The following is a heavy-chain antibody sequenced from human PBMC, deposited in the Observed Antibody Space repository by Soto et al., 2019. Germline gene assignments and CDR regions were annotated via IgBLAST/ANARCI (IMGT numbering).Heavy chain of an antibody. CDR1: GGSISSGGYY. CDR2: IYYSGST. V-gene: IGHV4-31*03. CDR3: ARGRRIAAGPPYGYYYGMDV. D-gene: IGHD6-6*01. Sequence: PSETLSLTCTVSGGSISSGGYYWSWIRQHPGKGLEWIGYIYYSGSTYYNPSLKSRVTISVDTSKNQFSLKLSSVTAADTAVYYCARGRRIAAGPPYGYYYGMDVWGQGTTVTVSS. J-gene: IGHJ6*02.